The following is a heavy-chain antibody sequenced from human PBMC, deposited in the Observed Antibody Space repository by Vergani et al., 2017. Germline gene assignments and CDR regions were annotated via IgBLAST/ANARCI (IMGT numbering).Heavy chain of an antibody. Sequence: QVQLQESGPGLVKPSETLSLTCAVSGFSIDNGYYWDWIRQPPGKGLEWIGSIYRTGRTHFNPSLKSRVTISVDTSNNHFSLRLNSLTAADPAVYYCARRSGIVYDMFSGTQYFFDFWGQGTLVTVSS. CDR1: GFSIDNGYY. CDR2: IYRTGRT. J-gene: IGHJ4*02. V-gene: IGHV4-38-2*01. D-gene: IGHD3-9*01. CDR3: ARRSGIVYDMFSGTQYFFDF.